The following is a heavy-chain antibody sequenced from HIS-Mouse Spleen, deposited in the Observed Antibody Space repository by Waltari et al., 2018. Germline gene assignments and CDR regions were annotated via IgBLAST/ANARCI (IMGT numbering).Heavy chain of an antibody. CDR2: IYYSGST. J-gene: IGHJ2*01. V-gene: IGHV4-39*07. CDR3: AREIPYSSSWYDWYFDL. CDR1: GCPISSSSYY. D-gene: IGHD6-13*01. Sequence: QLHLQESGPGLVKPSETLSLTCTVSGCPISSSSYYWSWIRQPPGKGLEWIGSIYYSGSTYYNPSLKSRVTISVDTSKNQFSLKLSSVTAADTAVYYCAREIPYSSSWYDWYFDLWGRGTLVTVSS.